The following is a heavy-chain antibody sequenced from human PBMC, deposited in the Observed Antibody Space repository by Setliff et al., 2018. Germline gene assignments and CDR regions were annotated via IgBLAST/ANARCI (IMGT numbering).Heavy chain of an antibody. CDR3: ARAHTWSLPNDNSGYPGWFDP. Sequence: SSETLSLTCAVSGFSISSGYHWGWIRQPPGKGLEWIVNIHHSGKAYYNPSLKSRVTMSVDTSKNHVSLKLSSVTAADTAVYYCARAHTWSLPNDNSGYPGWFDPWGQGTLVTVSS. V-gene: IGHV4-38-2*01. D-gene: IGHD3-22*01. J-gene: IGHJ5*02. CDR1: GFSISSGYH. CDR2: IHHSGKA.